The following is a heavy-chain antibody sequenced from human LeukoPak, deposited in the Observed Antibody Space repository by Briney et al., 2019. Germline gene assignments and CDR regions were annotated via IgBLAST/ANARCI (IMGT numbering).Heavy chain of an antibody. J-gene: IGHJ4*02. CDR1: GFTFSSYW. Sequence: QAGGSLRLSCAASGFTFSSYWMSWVRQAPGKGLEWVANIKQDGSEKYYADSVKGRFTISRDNAKNSLYLQMNSLGAEDTAVYYCARDNGYCSGGSCYSDQFDYWGQGTLVTVSS. CDR2: IKQDGSEK. CDR3: ARDNGYCSGGSCYSDQFDY. D-gene: IGHD2-15*01. V-gene: IGHV3-7*01.